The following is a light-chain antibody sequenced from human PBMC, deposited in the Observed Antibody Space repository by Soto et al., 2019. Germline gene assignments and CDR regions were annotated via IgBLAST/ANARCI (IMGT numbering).Light chain of an antibody. CDR3: QQHITYWT. CDR1: HSISTY. V-gene: IGKV1-5*03. CDR2: KAS. Sequence: DIQMTQSPSTLSASVGDRVTITCRASHSISTYLAWYQQKPGKAPKLLIYKASTLESGVPSRFSGSGSGTEFTLTISSLQPDDFATYYCQQHITYWTFGQGTKVEIK. J-gene: IGKJ1*01.